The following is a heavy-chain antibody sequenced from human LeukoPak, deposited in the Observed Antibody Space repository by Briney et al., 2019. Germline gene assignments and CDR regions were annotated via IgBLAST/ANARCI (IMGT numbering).Heavy chain of an antibody. D-gene: IGHD3-16*01. CDR3: ARHGIIRRGNDAFEV. J-gene: IGHJ3*01. Sequence: SETLSLTCTVSGASITSYYWSWIRQPPGKGLEWIGYIYYIGSTNYNPSLKSRVSMSVDTSKNQFSLKLSSVTAADTAVYFCARHGIIRRGNDAFEVWGQGTVVTVSS. V-gene: IGHV4-59*08. CDR1: GASITSYY. CDR2: IYYIGST.